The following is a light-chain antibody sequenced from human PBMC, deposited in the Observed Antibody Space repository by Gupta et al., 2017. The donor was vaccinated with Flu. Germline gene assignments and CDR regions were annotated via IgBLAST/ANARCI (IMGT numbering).Light chain of an antibody. V-gene: IGKV1-39*01. Sequence: DIQMTQSPSSLSASVGDRVTITCRASQCISSYLNWYQQKPGKAPELLIYAASTLYSGVPSRFSGSGSGTDFTLTISSLQAEDSATFYCLQSYSKPYTFGQGTKMEIK. CDR3: LQSYSKPYT. J-gene: IGKJ2*01. CDR1: QCISSY. CDR2: AAS.